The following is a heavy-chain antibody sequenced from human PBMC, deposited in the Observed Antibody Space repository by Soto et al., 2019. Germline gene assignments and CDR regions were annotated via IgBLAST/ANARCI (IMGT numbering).Heavy chain of an antibody. V-gene: IGHV3-30-3*01. Sequence: GGSLRLSCAASGFTFSSYAMHWVRQAPGKGLEWVAVISYDGSNKYYADSVKGRFTISRDNSKNTLYLQMNSLRAEDTAVYYCARIGSGLLIAASYYFDYWGQGTLVTVSS. CDR3: ARIGSGLLIAASYYFDY. J-gene: IGHJ4*02. D-gene: IGHD6-13*01. CDR1: GFTFSSYA. CDR2: ISYDGSNK.